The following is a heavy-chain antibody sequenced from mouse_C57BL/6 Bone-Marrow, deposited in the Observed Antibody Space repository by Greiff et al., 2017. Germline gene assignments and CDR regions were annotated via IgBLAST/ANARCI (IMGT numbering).Heavy chain of an antibody. V-gene: IGHV1-82*01. CDR2: IYPGDGDT. J-gene: IGHJ4*01. CDR3: ARTGGLRRAMDY. Sequence: QVQLKESGPELVKPGASVKISCKASGYAFSSSWMNWVKQRPGKGLEWIGRIYPGDGDTNYNGKFKGKATLTADKSSSTAYMQLSSLTSEDSAVXFCARTGGLRRAMDYWGQGTSVTVSS. D-gene: IGHD2-4*01. CDR1: GYAFSSSW.